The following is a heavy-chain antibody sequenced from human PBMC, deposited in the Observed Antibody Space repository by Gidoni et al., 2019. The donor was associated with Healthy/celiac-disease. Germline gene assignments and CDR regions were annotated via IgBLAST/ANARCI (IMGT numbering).Heavy chain of an antibody. CDR2: ISGSGGST. V-gene: IGHV3-23*01. CDR3: AKISTMIRPPYYYYYGMDV. D-gene: IGHD3-22*01. Sequence: EVQLLESGGGLVQPGGSLRLSCAASGFTFSSYAMSWVRQAPGKGLEWVSAISGSGGSTYYADSVKGRFTISRDNSKNTLYLQMNSLRAEDTAVYYCAKISTMIRPPYYYYYGMDVWGQGTTVTVSS. J-gene: IGHJ6*02. CDR1: GFTFSSYA.